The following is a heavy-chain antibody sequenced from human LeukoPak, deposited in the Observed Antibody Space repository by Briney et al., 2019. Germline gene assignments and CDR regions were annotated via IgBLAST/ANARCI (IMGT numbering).Heavy chain of an antibody. CDR1: GGSISSYY. J-gene: IGHJ4*02. CDR2: IYTSGST. Sequence: SETLSLTCTVSGGSISSYYWSWIRQPAGKGLEWIGRIYTSGSTNYNPSLKSRVTMSVDTSKSQFSLKLSSVTAADTAVYYCARFSSGWYLTYYFDYWGQGTLVTVSS. D-gene: IGHD6-19*01. V-gene: IGHV4-4*07. CDR3: ARFSSGWYLTYYFDY.